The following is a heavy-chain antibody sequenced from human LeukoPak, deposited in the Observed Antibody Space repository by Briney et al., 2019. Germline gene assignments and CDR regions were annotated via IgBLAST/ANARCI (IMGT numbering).Heavy chain of an antibody. J-gene: IGHJ4*02. CDR3: ARGVFASGWYPDNFDY. D-gene: IGHD6-19*01. CDR1: GFAFSTYW. V-gene: IGHV3-7*01. CDR2: VNQVGSDK. Sequence: GGSLRLSCAASGFAFSTYWMSWVRQAPGKGLEWVASVNQVGSDKYYMDSIKGRFTISRGNAENSLDLQMNSLRAEDTAVYYCARGVFASGWYPDNFDYWGQGTLVTVSS.